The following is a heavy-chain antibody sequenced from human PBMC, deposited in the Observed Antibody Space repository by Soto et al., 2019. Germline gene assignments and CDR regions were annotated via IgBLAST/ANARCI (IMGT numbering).Heavy chain of an antibody. CDR1: GFTFSSYG. D-gene: IGHD3-3*01. CDR3: AKDDSTIFGVVTNFDY. Sequence: QVQLVESGGGVVQPGRSLRLSCAASGFTFSSYGMHWVRQAPGKGLEWVAVISYDGSNKYYADSVKGRFTISRDNSKNTLYLQMNSLRAEDTAVYYCAKDDSTIFGVVTNFDYWGQGTLVTVSS. CDR2: ISYDGSNK. V-gene: IGHV3-30*18. J-gene: IGHJ4*02.